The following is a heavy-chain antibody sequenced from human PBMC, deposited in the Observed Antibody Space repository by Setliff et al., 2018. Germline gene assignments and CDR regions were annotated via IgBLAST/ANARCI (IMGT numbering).Heavy chain of an antibody. D-gene: IGHD7-27*01. CDR2: ISADNGHT. CDR1: GYSFTSYG. J-gene: IGHJ3*01. CDR3: ARRWETGDQDAYDL. V-gene: IGHV1-18*01. Sequence: ASVKVSCKTSGYSFTSYGISWVRQAPGQGLEWMGWISADNGHTNIVKNFQGRVTMTTDTTTSTAYMELRSLRPDDTAVYYCARRWETGDQDAYDLWGQGTRVT.